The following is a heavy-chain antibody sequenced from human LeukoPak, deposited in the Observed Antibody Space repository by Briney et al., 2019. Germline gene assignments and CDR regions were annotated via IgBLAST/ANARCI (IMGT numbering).Heavy chain of an antibody. Sequence: GGSLRLSCAASGFTFSSYWMHWVRQAPGKGLVWVSRIKSDGSSTSYADSVKGRFTISRDNSKNTLYLQMNSLRAEDTAVYYCARGPSGYHNTGGQGTLVTVSS. CDR3: ARGPSGYHNT. V-gene: IGHV3-74*01. CDR1: GFTFSSYW. CDR2: IKSDGSST. J-gene: IGHJ4*02. D-gene: IGHD5-12*01.